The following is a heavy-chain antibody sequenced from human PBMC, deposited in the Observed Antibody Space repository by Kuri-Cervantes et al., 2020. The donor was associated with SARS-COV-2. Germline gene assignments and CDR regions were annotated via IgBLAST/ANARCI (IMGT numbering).Heavy chain of an antibody. CDR2: IYASGTT. CDR1: GVSIGSGNYY. D-gene: IGHD2-2*01. CDR3: ARHLLVVPAAIDY. Sequence: SETLSLTCAVSGVSIGSGNYYWTWIRLPAGKGLEWVGYIYASGTTYYNPPLESRVSISVDTSKNHFSLKLSSVTAADTAVYYCARHLLVVPAAIDYWGQGTLVTVSS. V-gene: IGHV4-61*09. J-gene: IGHJ4*02.